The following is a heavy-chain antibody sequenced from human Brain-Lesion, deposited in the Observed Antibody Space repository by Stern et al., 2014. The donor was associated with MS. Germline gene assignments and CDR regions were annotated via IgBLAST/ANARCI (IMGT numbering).Heavy chain of an antibody. J-gene: IGHJ3*02. Sequence: VQLVESGAEVKKPGSSVKVSCKTSGGTFSSYTITWVRQAPGQGLEWMGRIISLLDIADYAQKFQGRVTITADKSTSTAYMEVSSLRSEDTAVYYCARESTGDAFDIWGQGTMVTVSS. CDR3: ARESTGDAFDI. CDR1: GGTFSSYT. CDR2: IISLLDIA. D-gene: IGHD3-10*01. V-gene: IGHV1-69*09.